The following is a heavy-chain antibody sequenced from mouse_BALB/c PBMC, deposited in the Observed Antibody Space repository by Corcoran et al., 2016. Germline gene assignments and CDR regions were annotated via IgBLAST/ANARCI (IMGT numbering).Heavy chain of an antibody. J-gene: IGHJ4*01. CDR2: INTYTGEP. CDR3: AREGAYYGNYNYAMDY. D-gene: IGHD2-10*01. Sequence: QIQLVQSGPELKKPGETVKISCKASGYTFTNYGMNWVKQAPGKGLKWMGWINTYTGEPTYADDFKGRFAFSLETSASTAYLQINNLKNEDTATYFWAREGAYYGNYNYAMDYWGQGTSVTVSS. CDR1: GYTFTNYG. V-gene: IGHV9-3-1*01.